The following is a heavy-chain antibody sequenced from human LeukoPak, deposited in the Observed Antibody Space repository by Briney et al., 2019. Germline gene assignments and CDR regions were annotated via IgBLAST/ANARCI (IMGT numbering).Heavy chain of an antibody. Sequence: GASVKVSCKASGYTFTGYYMHWVRQAPGQGLEWMGWINPNSGGTNYAQKFQGRVTMTRDTSISTAYMELSRLRSDDTAVYYCARMYYYGSGSYTGNWFDPWGQGTLVTVSS. V-gene: IGHV1-2*02. CDR2: INPNSGGT. D-gene: IGHD3-10*01. CDR3: ARMYYYGSGSYTGNWFDP. J-gene: IGHJ5*02. CDR1: GYTFTGYY.